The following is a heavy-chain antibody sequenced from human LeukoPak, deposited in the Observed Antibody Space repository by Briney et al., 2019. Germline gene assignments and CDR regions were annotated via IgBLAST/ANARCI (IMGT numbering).Heavy chain of an antibody. V-gene: IGHV4-59*01. CDR2: IYYSGST. CDR3: ASGPYCSSTSAYGRYVDY. J-gene: IGHJ4*02. Sequence: PSETLSLTCTVSGGSISSYYWSWLRQPPGKGLEWIGYIYYSGSTNYNPSLKSRVTISVDTSKNQFSLKLSSVTAADTAVYYCASGPYCSSTSAYGRYVDYWGQGTLVTVSS. D-gene: IGHD2-2*01. CDR1: GGSISSYY.